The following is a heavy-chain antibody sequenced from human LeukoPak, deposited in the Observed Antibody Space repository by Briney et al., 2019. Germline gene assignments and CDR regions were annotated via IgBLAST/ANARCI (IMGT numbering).Heavy chain of an antibody. Sequence: GASVKVSCKASGYTFTGYYMRWVRQAPGQGPEWMGWINPNSGGTNYAQKFQGRVTMTRDTSITTVYMELSSLRSDDTAVYYCAREFNSGGSPGYWGQGTLVTVSS. V-gene: IGHV1-2*02. CDR3: AREFNSGGSPGY. CDR1: GYTFTGYY. D-gene: IGHD2-15*01. CDR2: INPNSGGT. J-gene: IGHJ4*02.